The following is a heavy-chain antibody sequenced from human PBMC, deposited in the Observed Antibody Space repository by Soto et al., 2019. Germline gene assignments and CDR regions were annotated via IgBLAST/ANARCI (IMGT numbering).Heavy chain of an antibody. CDR1: GGSISSYY. Sequence: QVQLQESGPGLVKPSETLSLTCTVSGGSISSYYWSWIRQPPGKGLEWIGYIYYSGSTNYNPSLKSRVTMSVDTSKNHLSLKLSSVTAADTAVYYCAREVPVAGPRVFDYWGQGTLVTVSS. V-gene: IGHV4-59*01. D-gene: IGHD6-19*01. CDR2: IYYSGST. J-gene: IGHJ4*02. CDR3: AREVPVAGPRVFDY.